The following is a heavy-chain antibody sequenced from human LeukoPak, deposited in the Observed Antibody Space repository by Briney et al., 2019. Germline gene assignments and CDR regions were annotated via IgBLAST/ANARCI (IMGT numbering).Heavy chain of an antibody. CDR3: ARARSDIVVVPAALAFDI. Sequence: PSQTLSLTCTVSGGSISSGSYYWSWIRQPAGKGLEWIGRIYTSESTNYNPSLKSRVTISVDTSKNQFSLKLSSVTAADTAVYYCARARSDIVVVPAALAFDIWGQGTMVTVSS. CDR2: IYTSEST. CDR1: GGSISSGSYY. D-gene: IGHD2-2*01. V-gene: IGHV4-61*02. J-gene: IGHJ3*02.